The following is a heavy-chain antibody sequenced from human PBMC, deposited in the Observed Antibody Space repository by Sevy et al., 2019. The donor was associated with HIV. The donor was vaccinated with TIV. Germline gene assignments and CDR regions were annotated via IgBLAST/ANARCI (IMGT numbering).Heavy chain of an antibody. J-gene: IGHJ4*02. CDR3: TRALATVVTPEYYFDY. Sequence: GWSLRLSCTVSGFTFGDYAMSWFRQAPGKGLEWVAFIRRNSYEPYGGTTEYAASVKGRFTISRDDSKSIAYLQMNSLKTEDTAVYYCTRALATVVTPEYYFDYWGQGTLVTVSS. CDR1: GFTFGDYA. V-gene: IGHV3-49*03. D-gene: IGHD4-17*01. CDR2: IRRNSYEPYGGTT.